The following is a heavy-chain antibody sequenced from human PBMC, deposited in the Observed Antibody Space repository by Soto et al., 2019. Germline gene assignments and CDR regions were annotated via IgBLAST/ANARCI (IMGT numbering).Heavy chain of an antibody. V-gene: IGHV1-58*01. J-gene: IGHJ4*02. CDR2: IVVGSGNT. CDR1: GFTFTSSA. CDR3: AAAAIVGATSH. Sequence: ASVKVSCKASGFTFTSSAVQWVRQARGQRLEWIGWIVVGSGNTNYAQKFQERVTMTRDMSTSTAYMELSSLRSEATVVYYCAAAAIVGATSHWGQGTLVTVSS. D-gene: IGHD1-26*01.